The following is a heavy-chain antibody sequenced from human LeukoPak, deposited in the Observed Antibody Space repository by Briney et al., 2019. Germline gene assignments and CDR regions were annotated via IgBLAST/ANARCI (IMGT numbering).Heavy chain of an antibody. CDR2: IYYSGST. J-gene: IGHJ3*02. CDR1: GGSISSSSYY. Sequence: SETLSLTCTVSGGSISSSSYYWGWIRQPPGKGLEWIGSIYYSGSTYYNPSLKSRVTISVDTSKNQFSLKLSSVTAADTAVYYCARPGSGSYFGGGTAFDIWGQGTMVTVSS. D-gene: IGHD3-10*01. CDR3: ARPGSGSYFGGGTAFDI. V-gene: IGHV4-39*01.